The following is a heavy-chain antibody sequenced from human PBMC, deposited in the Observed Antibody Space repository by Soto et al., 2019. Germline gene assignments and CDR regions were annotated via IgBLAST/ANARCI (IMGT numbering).Heavy chain of an antibody. CDR2: IYYNGNT. J-gene: IGHJ3*02. CDR3: ARPTGTIFSFDI. CDR1: GASFSSGDYY. V-gene: IGHV4-31*03. Sequence: QVQLQESGPGLVKPSQTLSLTCTVSGASFSSGDYYWNWIRQHPGKGLEWIGYIYYNGNTSYNQSLKSRVTISLDTSKYHFSLNLTSVTAADTAVYYCARPTGTIFSFDIWGQGTMVTVSS. D-gene: IGHD3-3*01.